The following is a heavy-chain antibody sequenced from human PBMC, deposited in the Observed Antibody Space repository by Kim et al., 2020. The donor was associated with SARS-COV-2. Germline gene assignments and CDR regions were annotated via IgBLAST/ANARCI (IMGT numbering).Heavy chain of an antibody. V-gene: IGHV3-48*03. D-gene: IGHD4-4*01. CDR1: GFTFSSYE. CDR2: IIGSGTTI. Sequence: GGSLRLSCTASGFTFSSYEMNWVRQAPGKGLEWVSYIIGSGTTIYYADSVRGRFTISRGNDKNSLFLQMNSLRAEATAVYYCARGPNYSPFDYWGQGTL. J-gene: IGHJ4*02. CDR3: ARGPNYSPFDY.